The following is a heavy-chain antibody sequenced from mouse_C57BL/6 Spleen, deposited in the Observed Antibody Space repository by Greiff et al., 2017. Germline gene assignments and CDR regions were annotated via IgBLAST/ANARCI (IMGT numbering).Heavy chain of an antibody. CDR3: AREYYYGSSPLLDY. D-gene: IGHD1-1*01. J-gene: IGHJ2*01. Sequence: QVQLQQSGAELVRPGASVKMSCKASGYTFTSYNMHWVQQTPKQGLEWIGAIYPGSGDTSYTQTFKGKATLTVDKSSSTAYRQLSILTSENPAVYFGAREYYYGSSPLLDYWGQGTTLTVSS. V-gene: IGHV1-12*01. CDR2: IYPGSGDT. CDR1: GYTFTSYN.